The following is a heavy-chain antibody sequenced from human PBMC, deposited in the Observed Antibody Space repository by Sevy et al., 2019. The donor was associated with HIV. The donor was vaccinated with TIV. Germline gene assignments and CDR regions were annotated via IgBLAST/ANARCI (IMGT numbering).Heavy chain of an antibody. CDR3: ARSGIAARPFDY. D-gene: IGHD6-6*01. V-gene: IGHV3-11*01. CDR2: ISSSGSTI. Sequence: GGFLRLSCAASGFTFSDYYMSWIRQAPGKGLEWVSYISSSGSTIYYADSVKGRLTISRENAKNSLYLQMNSLRAEDTAVYYCARSGIAARPFDYWGQGTLVTVSS. CDR1: GFTFSDYY. J-gene: IGHJ4*02.